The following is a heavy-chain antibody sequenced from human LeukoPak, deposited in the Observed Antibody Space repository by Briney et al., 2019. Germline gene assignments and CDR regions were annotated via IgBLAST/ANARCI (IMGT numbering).Heavy chain of an antibody. D-gene: IGHD6-6*01. Sequence: ASVKVSCKASGYTFTSQYMHWVRQAPGQGLEWMGWLKPNNGGTKYSQNCQDRVTMTRDTSISTAYMELSGLRSDDTAVYYCARGSVLGFDYWGRRTQVTVSS. CDR2: LKPNNGGT. CDR3: ARGSVLGFDY. J-gene: IGHJ4*02. V-gene: IGHV1-2*02. CDR1: GYTFTSQY.